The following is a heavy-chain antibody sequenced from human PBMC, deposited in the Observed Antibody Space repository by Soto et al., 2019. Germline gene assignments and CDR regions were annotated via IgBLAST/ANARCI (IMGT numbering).Heavy chain of an antibody. CDR1: GGSFSGYY. CDR2: INHSGST. D-gene: IGHD2-15*01. Sequence: ETLSLTCAVYGGSFSGYYWSWIRQPPGKGLEWIGEINHSGSTNYNPSLKSRVTISVDTSKNQFSLKLSSVTDADTAVYDCARAHLQGVIVLAVAGPFDYWGQGALVTVSS. CDR3: ARAHLQGVIVLAVAGPFDY. V-gene: IGHV4-34*01. J-gene: IGHJ4*02.